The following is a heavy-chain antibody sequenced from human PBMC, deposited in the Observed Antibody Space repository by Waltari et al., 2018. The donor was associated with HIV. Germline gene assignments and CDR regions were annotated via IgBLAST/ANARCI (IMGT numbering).Heavy chain of an antibody. CDR3: AHQISGQWLTPGH. CDR1: GFAFNNYA. Sequence: EVQLLESGGGLVQPGESLRLSCAASGFAFNNYAMNWVRQAPGKGREWVSAISASSFIHTYYADSVKGRFTVSRDNSKSTVYLQRNSLRVEDTAVYYCAHQISGQWLTPGHWGRGTRVTVSS. D-gene: IGHD6-19*01. V-gene: IGHV3-23*01. CDR2: ISASSFIHT. J-gene: IGHJ4*02.